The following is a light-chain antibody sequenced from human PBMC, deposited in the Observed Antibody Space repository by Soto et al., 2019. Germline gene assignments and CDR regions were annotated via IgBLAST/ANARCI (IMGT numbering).Light chain of an antibody. J-gene: IGLJ1*01. CDR2: TNN. Sequence: QSVLTQPPSASGTPGQRVTISCSGSSSNIGTNTVNWYQCLPGTAPRLLIYTNNQRPSGVPDRFSVSKSGTSASLAISGLQSEDEADYYCATWDDSLSTYVFGAGTKV. CDR3: ATWDDSLSTYV. V-gene: IGLV1-44*01. CDR1: SSNIGTNT.